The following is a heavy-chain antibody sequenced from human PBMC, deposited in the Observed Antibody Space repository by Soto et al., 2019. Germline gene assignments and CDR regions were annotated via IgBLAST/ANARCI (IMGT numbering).Heavy chain of an antibody. J-gene: IGHJ4*02. CDR3: VKGRGANCRDPTCYMFDS. Sequence: VQLAESGGGVVQPGRSLRLSCVASGFSFSSYGMSWVRQAPGKGLEWVAVISNDGNYEFYADSVKGRFTISRDNSKNTLDLQMNSLKISDTALYFCVKGRGANCRDPTCYMFDSWGQGNPGTVS. CDR1: GFSFSSYG. V-gene: IGHV3-30*18. D-gene: IGHD2-2*01. CDR2: ISNDGNYE.